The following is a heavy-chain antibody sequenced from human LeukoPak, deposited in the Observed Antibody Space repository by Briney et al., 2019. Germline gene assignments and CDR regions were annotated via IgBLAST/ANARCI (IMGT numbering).Heavy chain of an antibody. CDR3: ARSSDYYDVSGYHHY. CDR1: GGTFSTYA. V-gene: IGHV1-69*01. CDR2: IIPIFGTA. D-gene: IGHD3-22*01. Sequence: GASVKVSCKASGGTFSTYAISWVRQAPGQGLEWMGGIIPIFGTANYAQKFQGRVTITADESTSTAYMELSSLRSEDTAVCYCARSSDYYDVSGYHHYWGQGTLVTVSS. J-gene: IGHJ4*02.